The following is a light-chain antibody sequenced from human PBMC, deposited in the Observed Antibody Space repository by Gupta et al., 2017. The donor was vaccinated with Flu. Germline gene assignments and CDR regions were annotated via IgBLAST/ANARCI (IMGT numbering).Light chain of an antibody. Sequence: GSRVTITYRGSQSISTWVAWYQQKPRKTPKLLFYKASTLESGVSSRFSGSGSGTEFTLISSSLQPDDFATYYCQQSNSYSPAFGQGTNLEIK. V-gene: IGKV1-5*03. CDR3: QQSNSYSPA. CDR1: QSISTW. CDR2: KAS. J-gene: IGKJ2*01.